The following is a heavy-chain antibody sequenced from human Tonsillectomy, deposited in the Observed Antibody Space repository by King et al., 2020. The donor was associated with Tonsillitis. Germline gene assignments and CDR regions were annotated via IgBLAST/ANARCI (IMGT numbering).Heavy chain of an antibody. Sequence: QLVQSGAEVKKPGSSVKVSCKASGGTFSSYTISWVRQAPGQGLEWVGGIIPIFSTSNSAQKFQGRVTITADESTSTAYMELSSLRSEDTAVEYCAMGVAVRPSYYYYDGMDVWGQGTTVTVSS. J-gene: IGHJ6*02. V-gene: IGHV1-69*01. CDR3: AMGVAVRPSYYYYDGMDV. CDR2: IIPIFSTS. CDR1: GGTFSSYT. D-gene: IGHD2-15*01.